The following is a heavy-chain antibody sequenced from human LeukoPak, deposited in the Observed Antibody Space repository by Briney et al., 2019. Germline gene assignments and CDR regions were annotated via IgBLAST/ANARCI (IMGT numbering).Heavy chain of an antibody. J-gene: IGHJ4*02. CDR1: GFTVSSNY. CDR2: IYSGGTT. CDR3: ARGLDGSGSYRL. Sequence: GGSLRLSCAASGFTVSSNYMSWVRQAPGRGLEWASVIYSGGTTYYADSVKGRFIISRDNSKNTLYLQMNSLRAEDTAVYYCARGLDGSGSYRLWGQGTLVTVSS. V-gene: IGHV3-53*01. D-gene: IGHD3-10*01.